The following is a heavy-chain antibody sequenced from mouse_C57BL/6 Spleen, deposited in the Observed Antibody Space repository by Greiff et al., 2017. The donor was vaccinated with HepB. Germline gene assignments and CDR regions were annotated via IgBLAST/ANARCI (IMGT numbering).Heavy chain of an antibody. D-gene: IGHD1-1*01. CDR3: ARSSYGTLFDY. Sequence: QVQLKQSGPELVKPGASVKISCKASGYAFSSSWMNWVKQRPGKGLEWIGRIYPGDGDTNYNGKFKGKATLTADKSSSTAYMQLSSLTSEDSAVYFCARSSYGTLFDYWGQGTTLTVSS. CDR2: IYPGDGDT. CDR1: GYAFSSSW. V-gene: IGHV1-82*01. J-gene: IGHJ2*01.